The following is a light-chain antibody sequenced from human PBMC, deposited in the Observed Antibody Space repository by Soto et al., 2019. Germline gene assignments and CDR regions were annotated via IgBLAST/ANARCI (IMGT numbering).Light chain of an antibody. J-gene: IGKJ1*01. CDR2: AAS. Sequence: IQLTQSPSSLSASVGDRVTITCRASQGISSYLAWYQQKPGKAPKLLIYAASTLQSGVPSRFSGSGSGTDFTLTIRRLEPEDFAVYYCQQYGSSPRTFGQGTKVDIK. CDR3: QQYGSSPRT. V-gene: IGKV1-9*01. CDR1: QGISSY.